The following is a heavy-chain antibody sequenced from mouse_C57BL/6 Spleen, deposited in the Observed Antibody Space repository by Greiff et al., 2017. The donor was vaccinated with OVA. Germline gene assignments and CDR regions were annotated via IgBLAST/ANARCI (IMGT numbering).Heavy chain of an antibody. Sequence: VQLQQSGPELVKPGASVKISCKASGYTFTDYYMNWVKQSHGKSLEWIGDINPNNGGTSYNQKFKGKATLTVDKSSSTAYMELRSLTSEDSAVYYCARKIGEAWFAYWGQGTLVTVSA. D-gene: IGHD2-14*01. CDR2: INPNNGGT. V-gene: IGHV1-26*01. J-gene: IGHJ3*01. CDR1: GYTFTDYY. CDR3: ARKIGEAWFAY.